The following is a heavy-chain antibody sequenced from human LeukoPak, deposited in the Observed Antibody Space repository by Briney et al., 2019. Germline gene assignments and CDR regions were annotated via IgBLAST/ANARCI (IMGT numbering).Heavy chain of an antibody. Sequence: GGSLRLSCAASGFTFSEYWMHWVRQTPGKGLVWVSRINSDESSTNYADSVKGRFTISGDNAKNTMYLQMNSLRVEDTAVYYCARGGVFDRNGMDVWGQGTTVTVSS. V-gene: IGHV3-74*01. CDR1: GFTFSEYW. D-gene: IGHD3-9*01. J-gene: IGHJ6*02. CDR2: INSDESST. CDR3: ARGGVFDRNGMDV.